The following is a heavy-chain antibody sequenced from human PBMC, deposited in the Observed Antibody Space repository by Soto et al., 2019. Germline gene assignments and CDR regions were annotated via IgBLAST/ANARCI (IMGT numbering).Heavy chain of an antibody. V-gene: IGHV1-69*13. CDR2: IIPIFGTA. D-gene: IGHD3-10*01. J-gene: IGHJ4*02. CDR1: GGTFSSYA. CDR3: GREPHKNRFKFFH. Sequence: SVKVSCKASGGTFSSYAISWVRQAPGQGLEWVGGIIPIFGTANYAQKFQGRVTITADDSTNTAYMELSSLTSEDTAVYYCGREPHKNRFKFFHCGQGNRVTVSS.